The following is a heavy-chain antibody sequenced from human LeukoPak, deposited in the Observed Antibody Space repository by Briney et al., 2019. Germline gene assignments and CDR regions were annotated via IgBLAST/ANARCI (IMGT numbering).Heavy chain of an antibody. D-gene: IGHD1-7*01. Sequence: GGSLRLSCAASGFTFSSYGMHWVRQAPGKGLEWVAVIWYGGSNKHYADSVKGRFTISRDNSKNTLYLQMNSLRAEDTAVYYCAKVSRLELLADAFDIWGQGTMVTVSS. CDR1: GFTFSSYG. CDR2: IWYGGSNK. V-gene: IGHV3-33*06. CDR3: AKVSRLELLADAFDI. J-gene: IGHJ3*02.